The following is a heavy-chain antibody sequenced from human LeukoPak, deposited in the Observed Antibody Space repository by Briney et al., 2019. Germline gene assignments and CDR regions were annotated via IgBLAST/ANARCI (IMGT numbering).Heavy chain of an antibody. J-gene: IGHJ4*02. D-gene: IGHD3-22*01. V-gene: IGHV3-9*01. CDR3: AVSGYYYV. CDR2: ISWNSGSI. CDR1: GFTFSSSA. Sequence: PGGSLRLSCAASGFTFSSSAMSWVRQAPGKGLEWVSGISWNSGSIGYADSVKGRFTISRDNAKNSLYLQMNSLRAEDTALYYCAVSGYYYVWGQGTLVTVSS.